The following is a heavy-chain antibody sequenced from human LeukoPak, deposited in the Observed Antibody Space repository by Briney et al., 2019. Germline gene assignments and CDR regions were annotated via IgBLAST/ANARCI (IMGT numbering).Heavy chain of an antibody. J-gene: IGHJ5*02. Sequence: SETLSPTCTVSGGSISSSSYYWGWIRQPPGKGLEWIGSIYYSGSTYYNPSLKSRVTISVDTSKNQFSLKLSSVTAADTAVYYCARGGGGRSFDPWGQGTLVTVSS. CDR3: ARGGGGRSFDP. CDR2: IYYSGST. CDR1: GGSISSSSYY. V-gene: IGHV4-39*07. D-gene: IGHD3-16*01.